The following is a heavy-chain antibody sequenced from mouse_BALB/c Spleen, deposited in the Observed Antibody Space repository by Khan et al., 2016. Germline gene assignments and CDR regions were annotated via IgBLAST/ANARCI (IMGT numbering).Heavy chain of an antibody. CDR1: GYTFTNYG. D-gene: IGHD4-1*01. J-gene: IGHJ3*01. Sequence: QVQLKQSGPELKKPGETVKISCKASGYTFTNYGMNWVKQAPGKGLKWMGWINTYTGEPTYADDFKGRFAFSLETSASTAYLQINNLKNEDTATYFCARGGANWDAFAYWGQGTLVTVSA. CDR2: INTYTGEP. V-gene: IGHV9-3-1*01. CDR3: ARGGANWDAFAY.